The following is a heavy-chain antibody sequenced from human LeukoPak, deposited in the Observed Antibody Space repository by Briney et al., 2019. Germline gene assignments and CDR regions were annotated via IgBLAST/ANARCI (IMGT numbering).Heavy chain of an antibody. V-gene: IGHV1-8*01. Sequence: ASVKVSCKASGYTFTIYEFNWVRQAPGQGLEWLGYISPDTGNTGYAQKFQGRVTMTRDTSISTTYMEMSSLTSEDTAVYYCARGPRFDPWGQGTLVTVSS. J-gene: IGHJ5*02. CDR2: ISPDTGNT. CDR3: ARGPRFDP. CDR1: GYTFTIYE.